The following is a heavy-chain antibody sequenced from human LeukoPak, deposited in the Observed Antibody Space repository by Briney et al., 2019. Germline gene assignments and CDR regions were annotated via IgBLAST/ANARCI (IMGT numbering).Heavy chain of an antibody. D-gene: IGHD1-26*01. J-gene: IGHJ4*02. CDR1: GGTFSSYA. CDR3: ARDQGTVREYSGSYFPLDY. V-gene: IGHV1-69*05. Sequence: SVKVSCXASGGTFSSYAISWVRQAPGQGLEWMVRIIPIFGTANYAQKFQGRVTITTDESTSTAYMELSSLRSEDTAVYYCARDQGTVREYSGSYFPLDYWGQGTLVTVSS. CDR2: IIPIFGTA.